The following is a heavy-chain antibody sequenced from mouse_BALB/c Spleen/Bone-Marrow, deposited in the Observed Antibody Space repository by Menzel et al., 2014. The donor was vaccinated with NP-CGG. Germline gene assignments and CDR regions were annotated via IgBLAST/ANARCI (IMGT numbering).Heavy chain of an antibody. J-gene: IGHJ4*01. Sequence: VQLQQSGAELVRPGTSVKVSCKAPGYAFTNYWIEWVKQRPGQGLEWIGVINPGSGGSNYNEKFKGKATLTADKSSSTAYMQLSSLTSDDSAVYFCVREMTRYAMDYWGQGTSVTVSS. CDR1: GYAFTNYW. V-gene: IGHV1-54*01. CDR3: VREMTRYAMDY. CDR2: INPGSGGS.